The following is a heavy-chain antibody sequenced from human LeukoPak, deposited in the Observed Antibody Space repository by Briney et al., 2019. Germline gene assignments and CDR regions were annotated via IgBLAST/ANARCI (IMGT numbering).Heavy chain of an antibody. CDR2: ISENGGYT. CDR3: AKYPAKAPRRDLDY. J-gene: IGHJ4*02. CDR1: GFTFNNYP. V-gene: IGHV3-23*01. D-gene: IGHD3-10*01. Sequence: GGSLRHSCAASGFTFNNYPMSWVRQAPGKGLEWVSSISENGGYTYYADSVKGQFTISRDNSNNTVNLQMNSLRAEDTAVYYCAKYPAKAPRRDLDYWGQEPLATVSS.